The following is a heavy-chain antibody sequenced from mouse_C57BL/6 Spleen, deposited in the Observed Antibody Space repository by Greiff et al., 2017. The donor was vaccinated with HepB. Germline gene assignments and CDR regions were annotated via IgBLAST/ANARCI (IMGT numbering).Heavy chain of an antibody. CDR2: IYIGNGYT. V-gene: IGHV1-58*01. J-gene: IGHJ1*03. CDR3: TTPLTNYGYFAV. Sequence: EVQLQQSGAELVRPGSSVKMSCKTSGYTFTSYGINWVKQRPGQGLEWIGYIYIGNGYTEYNEKFKGKATLTSDTSSSTAYMQLSSLTSQDSAIYFVTTPLTNYGYFAVSPTGTTVTVSS. D-gene: IGHD1-1*01. CDR1: GYTFTSYG.